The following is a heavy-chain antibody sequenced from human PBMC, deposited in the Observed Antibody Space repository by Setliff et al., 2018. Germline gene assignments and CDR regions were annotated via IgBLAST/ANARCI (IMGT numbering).Heavy chain of an antibody. CDR2: IKQDGSEK. D-gene: IGHD3-16*01. J-gene: IGHJ4*02. CDR1: GFSFSNYW. V-gene: IGHV3-7*01. CDR3: ARDGGEY. Sequence: GGSLGPSCAASGFSFSNYWMSWVRQAPGKGLEWVANIKQDGSEKYYVDSVKGRFTISRDNAKNSLYLQMNSLRAEDTAVYYCARDGGEYWGQGTLVTVSS.